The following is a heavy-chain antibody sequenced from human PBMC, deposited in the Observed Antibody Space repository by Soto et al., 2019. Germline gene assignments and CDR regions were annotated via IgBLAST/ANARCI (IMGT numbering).Heavy chain of an antibody. J-gene: IGHJ4*02. CDR3: ARTDSVGYYPY. CDR1: GDSISSGYY. CDR2: IYHTGTT. Sequence: SETLSLTCDVSGDSISSGYYWAWIRQPPGKGLEWIGSIYHTGTTYYNPSLRSRLTISVDTSMNQFSLKLSSVTAADSALYYCARTDSVGYYPYLGQG. V-gene: IGHV4-38-2*01. D-gene: IGHD3-22*01.